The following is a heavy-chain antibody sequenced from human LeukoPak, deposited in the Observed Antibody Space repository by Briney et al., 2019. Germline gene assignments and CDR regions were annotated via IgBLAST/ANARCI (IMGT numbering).Heavy chain of an antibody. Sequence: ASVKVSCKASGYTFTSYGISWVRQAPGQGLEWMGWISAYNGNTNYAQKLQGRVTMTTDTSTSTASMELRSLRSDDTAVYYCARGPDSTMVRGVSDYWGQGTLVTVSS. CDR2: ISAYNGNT. V-gene: IGHV1-18*01. D-gene: IGHD3-10*01. J-gene: IGHJ4*02. CDR1: GYTFTSYG. CDR3: ARGPDSTMVRGVSDY.